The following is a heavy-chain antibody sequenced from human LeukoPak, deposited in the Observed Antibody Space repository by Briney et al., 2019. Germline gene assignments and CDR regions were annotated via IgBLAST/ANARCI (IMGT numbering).Heavy chain of an antibody. CDR1: GFTFITYA. J-gene: IGHJ5*02. CDR3: AKDRELFAHCWFDL. CDR2: ISISGGST. D-gene: IGHD3-10*01. Sequence: GSLRLSCLASGFTFITYAMSWVRQAPGKGLELVAGISISGGSTYYADSVKGRFTISRDNSKNTLYLQMNRLRAEDTAVYYCAKDRELFAHCWFDLWGQGTLVTVSS. V-gene: IGHV3-23*01.